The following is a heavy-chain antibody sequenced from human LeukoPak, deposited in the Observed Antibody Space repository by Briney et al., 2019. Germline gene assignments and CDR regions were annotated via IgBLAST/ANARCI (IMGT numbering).Heavy chain of an antibody. V-gene: IGHV4-59*01. Sequence: PSETLSLTCTVSGGSISSYYWGWIRQPPGKGLEWIGHISYSGSTNYNPSLKSRVTISIDTSRNQFSLKLSSVTAADTSVYYCGRCGGGKTAMDFDYWGQGTLVTVYS. CDR1: GGSISSYY. CDR3: GRCGGGKTAMDFDY. D-gene: IGHD5-18*01. J-gene: IGHJ4*02. CDR2: ISYSGST.